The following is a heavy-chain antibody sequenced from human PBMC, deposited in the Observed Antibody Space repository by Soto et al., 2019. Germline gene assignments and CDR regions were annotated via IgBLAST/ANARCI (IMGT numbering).Heavy chain of an antibody. CDR1: GFTFSSYA. D-gene: IGHD1-26*01. V-gene: IGHV3-23*01. CDR3: SRRGSGSYYDY. CDR2: ISGSGGST. J-gene: IGHJ4*02. Sequence: EVQLLESGGGLVQPGGSLRLSCAASGFTFSSYAMRWVRQAPGKGLEWVSAISGSGGSTYYADSVKGRFTISRDNSKNTLYLQKNSMRAEDTAVYYCSRRGSGSYYDYWGQGTLVTVSS.